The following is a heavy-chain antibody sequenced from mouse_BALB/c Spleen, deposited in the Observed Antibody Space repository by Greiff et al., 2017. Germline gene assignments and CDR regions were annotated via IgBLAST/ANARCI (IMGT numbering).Heavy chain of an antibody. CDR3: ARRSSHYAMDY. V-gene: IGHV5-12-1*01. J-gene: IGHJ4*01. CDR2: ISSGGGST. D-gene: IGHD1-1*01. Sequence: DVMLVESGGGLVKPGGSLKLSCAASGFAFSSYDMSWVRQTPEKRLEWVAYISSGGGSTYYPDTVKGRFTISRDNAKNTLYLQMSSLKSEDTAMYYCARRSSHYAMDYWGQGTSVTVSS. CDR1: GFAFSSYD.